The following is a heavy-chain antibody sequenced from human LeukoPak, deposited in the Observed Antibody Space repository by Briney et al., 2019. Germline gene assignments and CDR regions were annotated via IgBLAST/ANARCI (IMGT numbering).Heavy chain of an antibody. CDR3: ARAVGGDGSGSL. Sequence: PGGSLRLSCAASGFTFSSYGMSWVRQAPGKGLEWVSAISGSGGSTYYADSVKGRFTISRDNSKNTLYLQMNSLRAEDTAVYYCARAVGGDGSGSLWGPGTLVTVSS. J-gene: IGHJ4*02. V-gene: IGHV3-23*01. CDR2: ISGSGGST. CDR1: GFTFSSYG. D-gene: IGHD3-10*01.